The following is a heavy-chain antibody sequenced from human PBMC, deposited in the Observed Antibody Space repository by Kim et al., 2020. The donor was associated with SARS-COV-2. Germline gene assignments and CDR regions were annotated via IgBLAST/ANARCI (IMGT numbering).Heavy chain of an antibody. CDR3: ARTSTAWWYFDL. CDR2: IYYDGTT. V-gene: IGHV4-59*13. Sequence: SETLSLTCTDSGGYISSYYYSWIRQPPGKGLEWIGYIYYDGTTNYNPSLKSRVSISVDTSKNQFSLKLNSVTTADTAVYYCARTSTAWWYFDLWGRGSLVIVSS. J-gene: IGHJ2*01. D-gene: IGHD1-26*01. CDR1: GGYISSYY.